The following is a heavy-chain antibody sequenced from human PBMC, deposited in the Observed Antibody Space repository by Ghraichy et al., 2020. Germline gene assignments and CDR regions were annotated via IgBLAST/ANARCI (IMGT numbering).Heavy chain of an antibody. CDR3: AKGHGTRLGKYDY. CDR2: ISDTGDGT. D-gene: IGHD4-23*01. CDR1: GFTFSNFA. V-gene: IGHV3-23*01. Sequence: GGSLRLSCAASGFTFSNFAMAWVRQPPGKGLEWVSVISDTGDGTYYADSVKGRFTISRDNSKNTLSLQMNTLRAEDTALYYCAKGHGTRLGKYDYWGQGTLVTVSS. J-gene: IGHJ4*02.